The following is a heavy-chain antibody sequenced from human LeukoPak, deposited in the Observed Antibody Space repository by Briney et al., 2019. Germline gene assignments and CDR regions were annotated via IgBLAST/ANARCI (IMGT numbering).Heavy chain of an antibody. D-gene: IGHD6-13*01. CDR3: AKDSGPYSSSWWVY. V-gene: IGHV3-23*01. Sequence: GGSLRLSCAASGFTFSSYAMSWVRQAPGKGLEWVSAISGSGGSTYYADSVKGRFTISRDNSKNTLYLQMNSLRAEDTAVYYCAKDSGPYSSSWWVYWGQGTLVTVSS. J-gene: IGHJ4*02. CDR1: GFTFSSYA. CDR2: ISGSGGST.